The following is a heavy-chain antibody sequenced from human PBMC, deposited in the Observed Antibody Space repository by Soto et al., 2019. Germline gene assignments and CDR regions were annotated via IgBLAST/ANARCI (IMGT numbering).Heavy chain of an antibody. CDR2: ISYDGSNK. D-gene: IGHD6-13*01. CDR3: AKDRRYYSSSCYFDY. Sequence: GGSLRLSCAASGFTFSSYGMHWVRQAPGKGLEWVAVISYDGSNKYYADSVKGRFTISRDNSKNTLYLQMNSLRAEDTAVYYCAKDRRYYSSSCYFDYWGQGTLVTVSS. V-gene: IGHV3-30*18. J-gene: IGHJ4*02. CDR1: GFTFSSYG.